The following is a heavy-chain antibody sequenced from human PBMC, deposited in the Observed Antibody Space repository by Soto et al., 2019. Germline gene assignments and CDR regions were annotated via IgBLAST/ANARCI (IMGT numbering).Heavy chain of an antibody. D-gene: IGHD7-27*01. CDR1: GFNFGAFS. J-gene: IGHJ4*02. CDR3: ARDYLTGGPREAFDS. CDR2: IDSTSTDI. Sequence: EVQLVESGGGLVKPGESLRLSCTASGFNFGAFSLSWVRQAPGKGLEWVSSIDSTSTDIHYADSVEGRFSVYRDSTKNSLYLQLLSLRFEDTGVYYCARDYLTGGPREAFDSWGQGTLVTVSS. V-gene: IGHV3-21*01.